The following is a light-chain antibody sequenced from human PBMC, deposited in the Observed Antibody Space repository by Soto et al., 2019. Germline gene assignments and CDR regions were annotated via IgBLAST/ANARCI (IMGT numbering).Light chain of an antibody. CDR3: QQYGNSRFT. Sequence: VLTQSPGTLSLSAGDRATLSCRASQSVSSSSFAWYQQKPGQAPRLLIFGTSARATGIPDRFRGSASGTEFTLTITRLEPEDFAVYYCQQYGNSRFTFGRGTKLDIK. V-gene: IGKV3-20*01. CDR2: GTS. J-gene: IGKJ2*01. CDR1: QSVSSSS.